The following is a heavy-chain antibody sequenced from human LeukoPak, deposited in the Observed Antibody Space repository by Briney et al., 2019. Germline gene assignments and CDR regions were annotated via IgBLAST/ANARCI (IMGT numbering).Heavy chain of an antibody. J-gene: IGHJ4*02. CDR3: ATERSSSSGFDY. Sequence: ASVKVSCKVSGYTLTELSMHWVRQAPGKGLEWMGGFDPEDGETVYAQKFQGRVTMTEDTSTDTAYMELSSLRSEDTAVYYCATERSSSSGFDYWGQGTLVTVSS. CDR1: GYTLTELS. CDR2: FDPEDGET. V-gene: IGHV1-24*01. D-gene: IGHD6-6*01.